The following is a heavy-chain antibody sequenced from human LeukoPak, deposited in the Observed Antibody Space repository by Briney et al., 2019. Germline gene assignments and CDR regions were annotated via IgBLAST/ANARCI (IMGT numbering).Heavy chain of an antibody. CDR1: GGSISSYY. D-gene: IGHD3-3*01. J-gene: IGHJ4*02. V-gene: IGHV4-59*01. CDR3: ARVKGGDFWSGYSLDYFDC. Sequence: SETLSLTCTVSGGSISSYYWSWIRQPPGKGLEWIGYIYYSGSTNYNPSLKSRVTISVDTSKNQFSLKLSSVTAADTAVYYCARVKGGDFWSGYSLDYFDCWGQGTLVTVSS. CDR2: IYYSGST.